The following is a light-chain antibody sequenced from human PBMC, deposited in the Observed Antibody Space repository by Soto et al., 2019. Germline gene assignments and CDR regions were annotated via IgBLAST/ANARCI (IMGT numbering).Light chain of an antibody. J-gene: IGKJ4*01. CDR1: QDINIY. V-gene: IGKV1-27*01. Sequence: DIQMTQSPSSLSASVGDRVTITCRAGQDINIYLAWYQQKPGKVPKLLIYAASTLHSGIPSRFSGSGSGTDFTLTISSLQPEDVATYYCQKYNGSPLTFGGGTKVEIK. CDR2: AAS. CDR3: QKYNGSPLT.